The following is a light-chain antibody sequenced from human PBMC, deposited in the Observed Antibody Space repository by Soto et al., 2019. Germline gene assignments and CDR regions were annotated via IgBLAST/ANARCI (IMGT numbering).Light chain of an antibody. J-gene: IGLJ1*01. CDR3: SLYTSSSTYV. CDR1: SSDVGGSNG. V-gene: IGLV2-18*01. CDR2: DVS. Sequence: QSALTQPPSVSGSPGQSVDISCTGTSSDVGGSNGVSWYQQPPGTAPKLMIYDVSNRPSGVPDRFSGSKSGNTASLTISGLQAEDEGDYYCSLYTSSSTYVFGTGTKVTVL.